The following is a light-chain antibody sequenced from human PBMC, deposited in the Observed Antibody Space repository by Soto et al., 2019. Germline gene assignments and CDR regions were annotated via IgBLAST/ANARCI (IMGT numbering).Light chain of an antibody. J-gene: IGKJ1*01. CDR2: KVS. CDR3: MQGTYWPPWT. Sequence: DVVLTQSPLSLPVTLGQPASISCRSSQSLVDSDGNTYLNWFQQRPGQSPRRLIYKVSNRDSVVPDRFSGSGSGTDFTLKISRVEAEDVGVYYCMQGTYWPPWTFGPGTKVEIK. V-gene: IGKV2-30*01. CDR1: QSLVDSDGNTY.